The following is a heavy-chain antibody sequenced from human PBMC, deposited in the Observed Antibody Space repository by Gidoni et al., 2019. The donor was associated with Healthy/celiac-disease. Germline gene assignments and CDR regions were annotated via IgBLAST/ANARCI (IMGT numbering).Heavy chain of an antibody. CDR3: AKGLAYCGGDCYPYYFDY. J-gene: IGHJ4*02. V-gene: IGHV3-23*04. CDR2: ISGSGGST. D-gene: IGHD2-21*02. CDR1: GITFSSYA. Sequence: EVQLVESGGGLVQPGGYLRLSCAASGITFSSYAMSWGRQAPGKGLEWVSAISGSGGSTYYADSVKGRFTISRDNSKNTLYLQMNSLRAEDTAVYYCAKGLAYCGGDCYPYYFDYWGQGTLVTVSS.